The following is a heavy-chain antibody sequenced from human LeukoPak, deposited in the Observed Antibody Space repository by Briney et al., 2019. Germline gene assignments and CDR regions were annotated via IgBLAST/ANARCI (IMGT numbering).Heavy chain of an antibody. J-gene: IGHJ6*03. CDR3: AKGGYGSGSFYLSYYMDV. V-gene: IGHV3-7*03. D-gene: IGHD3-10*01. CDR2: IKQDGSEK. Sequence: GGSLRLSCAASGFTFSSYWMSWVRQAPGKGLEWVANIKQDGSEKCYVDSVKGRFTISRDNSKNTVYLQMTSMRAEDTAVYYCAKGGYGSGSFYLSYYMDVWGKGTTVTISS. CDR1: GFTFSSYW.